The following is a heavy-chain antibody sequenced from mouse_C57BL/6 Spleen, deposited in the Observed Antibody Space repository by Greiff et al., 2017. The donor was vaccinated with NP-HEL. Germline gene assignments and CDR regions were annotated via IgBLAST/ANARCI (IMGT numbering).Heavy chain of an antibody. D-gene: IGHD2-4*01. CDR3: AREEGYDYDPNYFDY. CDR2: INPSSGYT. CDR1: GYTFTSYW. V-gene: IGHV1-7*01. Sequence: QVQLQQPGAELVRPGSSVKLSCKASGYTFTSYWMHWVKQRPGQGLEWIGYINPSSGYTKYNQKFKDKATLTADKSSSTAYMQLSSLTYEDSAVYYCAREEGYDYDPNYFDYWGQGTTLTVSS. J-gene: IGHJ2*01.